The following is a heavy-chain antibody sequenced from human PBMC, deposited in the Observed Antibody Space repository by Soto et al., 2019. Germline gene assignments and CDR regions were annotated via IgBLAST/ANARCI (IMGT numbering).Heavy chain of an antibody. V-gene: IGHV1-18*01. CDR3: ARRVGVAPVYDACDL. D-gene: IGHD2-15*01. J-gene: IGHJ3*01. CDR2: ISGDNGNT. CDR1: GYTFTIYG. Sequence: QGQLVQSGAEVKKPGASVKVSCTASGYTFTIYGISWMRQAPGQGLQWMGWISGDNGNTKYAQKFKGRVTMTTNTSTSKAYMERRSLRADDTTVYYCARRVGVAPVYDACDLWGQGTMVTVSS.